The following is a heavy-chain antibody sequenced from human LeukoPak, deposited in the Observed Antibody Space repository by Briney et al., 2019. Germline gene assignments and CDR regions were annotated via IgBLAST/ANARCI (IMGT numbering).Heavy chain of an antibody. J-gene: IGHJ4*02. CDR2: ISYDGSNK. D-gene: IGHD5-18*01. CDR1: GFTFSSYA. Sequence: GGSLRLSCAASGFTFSSYAMHWVRQAPGKGLEWVAVISYDGSNKYYADSVEGRFTISRDNSKNTLYLQMNSLRAEDTAVYYCARDLTLRRGYSYACFDYWGQGTLVTVSS. CDR3: ARDLTLRRGYSYACFDY. V-gene: IGHV3-30-3*01.